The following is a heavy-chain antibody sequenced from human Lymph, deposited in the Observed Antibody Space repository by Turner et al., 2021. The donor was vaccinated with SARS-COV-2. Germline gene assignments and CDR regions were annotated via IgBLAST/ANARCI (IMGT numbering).Heavy chain of an antibody. V-gene: IGHV4-34*01. CDR3: ARGRLRFLEWSHYYYTMDV. Sequence: QVQLQQWGAGLLKPSETLSLTCAVYGGSFSAYYWSWIRQPPGKGLEWIGDINHSGGTNYNPSLKSRIIISVDTSKNQFSLKLSSVTAADTAVYYCARGRLRFLEWSHYYYTMDVWGQGTTVTVPS. J-gene: IGHJ6*02. D-gene: IGHD3-3*01. CDR2: INHSGGT. CDR1: GGSFSAYY.